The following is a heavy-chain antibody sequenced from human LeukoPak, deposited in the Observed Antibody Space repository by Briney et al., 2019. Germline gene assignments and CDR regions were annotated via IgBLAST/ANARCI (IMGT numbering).Heavy chain of an antibody. CDR3: VRITTGTVDY. J-gene: IGHJ4*02. D-gene: IGHD3-22*01. CDR2: ISYSGDT. V-gene: IGHV4-59*01. Sequence: PSETLSLTCTVSGGSISPYYWGWIRQPPGKGLEWIGYISYSGDTNYTPSLKSRVTISVDTSKNQFSLKVSSVTAADTAVYYCVRITTGTVDYWGQGTLVTVSS. CDR1: GGSISPYY.